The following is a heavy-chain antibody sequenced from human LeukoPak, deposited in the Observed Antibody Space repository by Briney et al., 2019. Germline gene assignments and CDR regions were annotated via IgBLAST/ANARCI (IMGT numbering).Heavy chain of an antibody. J-gene: IGHJ4*02. V-gene: IGHV4-39*01. Sequence: SETLSLTCTVSGGSISSSSYFWGWIRQPPGKGLEWIGSISYTGSTYYNPSLKRRVTISVDTSKNQFSLKLSSVTAADTAVYYCARRITGTTSDSFDYWGQGTLVTVSS. CDR2: ISYTGST. D-gene: IGHD1-20*01. CDR1: GGSISSSSYF. CDR3: ARRITGTTSDSFDY.